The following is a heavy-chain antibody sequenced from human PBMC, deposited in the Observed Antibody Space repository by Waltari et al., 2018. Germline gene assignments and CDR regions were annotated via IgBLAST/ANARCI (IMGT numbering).Heavy chain of an antibody. Sequence: QVQLVESGGGVVQPGGSLRLSCAASGFTFSSYGMHWVRPAPGKGLEWVAFIRYDGSNKYYADSVKGRFTISRDNSKNTLYLQMNSLRAEDTAVYYCAKGVGSYYFDYWGQGTLVTVSS. D-gene: IGHD1-26*01. CDR3: AKGVGSYYFDY. V-gene: IGHV3-30*02. CDR2: IRYDGSNK. CDR1: GFTFSSYG. J-gene: IGHJ4*02.